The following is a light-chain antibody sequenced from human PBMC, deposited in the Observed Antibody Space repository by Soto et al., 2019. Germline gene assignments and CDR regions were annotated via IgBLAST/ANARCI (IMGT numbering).Light chain of an antibody. J-gene: IGLJ2*01. Sequence: QSALAQPRFVSGSPGQSVTISCTGTSSDIGSYNFVSWYQQHPGKAPKLMIYGVIQRPSGVPDRFSGYKSGHTASLTISGLQAEDEADYYCCSYAGSYTLLFGGGTKLTVL. CDR3: CSYAGSYTLL. V-gene: IGLV2-11*01. CDR1: SSDIGSYNF. CDR2: GVI.